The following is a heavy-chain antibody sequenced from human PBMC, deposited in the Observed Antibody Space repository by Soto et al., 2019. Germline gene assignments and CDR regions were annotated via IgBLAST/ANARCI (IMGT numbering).Heavy chain of an antibody. Sequence: QVQLVQSGAEVKKPGASVKVSCKASGYTFTSYDINWVRQATGQGLEWMGWMNPNSGNTGYAQKFQGRVTMTRHTSISTAYMELSSLRSEDTAVYYCARGGITDFYYYYGIDVWGQWTTVTVSS. CDR1: GYTFTSYD. CDR2: MNPNSGNT. CDR3: ARGGITDFYYYYGIDV. D-gene: IGHD1-20*01. J-gene: IGHJ6*02. V-gene: IGHV1-8*01.